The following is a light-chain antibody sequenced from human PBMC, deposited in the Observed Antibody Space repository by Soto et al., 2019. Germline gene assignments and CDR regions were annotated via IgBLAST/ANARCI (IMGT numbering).Light chain of an antibody. J-gene: IGKJ5*01. CDR3: QQRSNWPPIT. CDR1: QSFSSIY. V-gene: IGKV3D-20*02. Sequence: EIVLTQSPGTLSLSPGERATLSCRASQSFSSIYLAWYQQKPGQAPRLLIYGASSRATGLPARFSGSGSGTDFTLTISSLEPEDFAVYYCQQRSNWPPITFGQGTRLEIK. CDR2: GAS.